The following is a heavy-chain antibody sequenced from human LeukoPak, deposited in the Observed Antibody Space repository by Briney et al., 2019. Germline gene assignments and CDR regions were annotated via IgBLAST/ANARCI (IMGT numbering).Heavy chain of an antibody. CDR3: ASGGGATRSGYAFDM. V-gene: IGHV3-7*01. CDR2: IKTDGREN. J-gene: IGHJ3*02. CDR1: GLTFSSYW. Sequence: GGSLRLSCTASGLTFSSYWMTWVRQAPGKGLEWVANIKTDGRENYYVDSVKGRFTISRDNAKNSLYMQMNSLRAEDTAVYYCASGGGATRSGYAFDMWGQGTMVTVSS. D-gene: IGHD1-26*01.